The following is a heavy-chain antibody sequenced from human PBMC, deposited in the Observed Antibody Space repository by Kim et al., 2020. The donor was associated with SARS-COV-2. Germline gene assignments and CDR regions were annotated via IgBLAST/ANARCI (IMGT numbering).Heavy chain of an antibody. Sequence: YSPSFQGQVTISADKSISTAYLQWSRLKASDTAMYYCARLPGYDYKPTDYWGQGTLVTVSS. D-gene: IGHD5-12*01. CDR3: ARLPGYDYKPTDY. J-gene: IGHJ4*02. V-gene: IGHV5-10-1*01.